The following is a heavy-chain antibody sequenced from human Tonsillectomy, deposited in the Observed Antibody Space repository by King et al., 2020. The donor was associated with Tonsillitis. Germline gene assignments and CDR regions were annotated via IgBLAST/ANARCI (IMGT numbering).Heavy chain of an antibody. D-gene: IGHD6-19*01. CDR2: ISYDGSNK. J-gene: IGHJ6*02. CDR1: GFTFSSYG. CDR3: AKDPTTYSSGWSYYYYYGMVV. V-gene: IGHV3-30*18. Sequence: VQLVESGGGVVQPGRSLRLSCAASGFTFSSYGMHWVRQAPGKGLEWVAVISYDGSNKYYADSVKGRFTISRDNSKNTLYLQMNSLRAEDTAVYYCAKDPTTYSSGWSYYYYYGMVVWGQGTTVTVSS.